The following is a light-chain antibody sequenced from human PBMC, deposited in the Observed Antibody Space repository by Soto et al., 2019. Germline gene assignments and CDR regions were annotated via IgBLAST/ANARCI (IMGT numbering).Light chain of an antibody. CDR1: QSVSSN. V-gene: IGKV3-15*01. CDR3: LQDYGDSWT. J-gene: IGKJ1*01. Sequence: EIVMTQSPATLSVSPGERATLSCRASQSVSSNLAWYQQKPGQAPRLLIYGASTRATGVTARFSGSRSGTEFTLTISSLQPEDFASYYCLQDYGDSWTFGQGTKVDIK. CDR2: GAS.